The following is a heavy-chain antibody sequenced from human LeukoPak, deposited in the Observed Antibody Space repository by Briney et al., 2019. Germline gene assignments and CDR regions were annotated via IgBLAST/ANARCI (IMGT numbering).Heavy chain of an antibody. V-gene: IGHV4-39*07. CDR3: ARMGVDTAMVNRFKSGQGQLYENY. D-gene: IGHD5-18*01. CDR2: IYYSGST. Sequence: SETLSLTCTVSGGSISSSSYYWGWIRQPPGKGLEWIGSIYYSGSTYYNPSLKSRVTISVNTSKNQFSLKLSSVTAADTAVYYCARMGVDTAMVNRFKSGQGQLYENYWGQGTLVTVSS. J-gene: IGHJ4*02. CDR1: GGSISSSSYY.